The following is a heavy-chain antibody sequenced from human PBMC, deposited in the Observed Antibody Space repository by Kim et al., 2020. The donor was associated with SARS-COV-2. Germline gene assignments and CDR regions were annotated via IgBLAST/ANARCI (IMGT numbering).Heavy chain of an antibody. J-gene: IGHJ4*02. CDR3: STADRSILDY. CDR2: GTT. V-gene: IGHV3-15*01. Sequence: GTTDFAAPVKDRFAISRDDSKNTFYLLMNSLKTEDTAVYYCSTADRSILDYWGQGALVTVSS. D-gene: IGHD2-15*01.